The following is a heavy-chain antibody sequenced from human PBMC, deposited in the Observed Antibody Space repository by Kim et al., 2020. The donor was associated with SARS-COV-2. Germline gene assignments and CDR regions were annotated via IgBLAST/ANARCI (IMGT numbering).Heavy chain of an antibody. CDR1: GGSISSSSYY. Sequence: SETLSLTCTVSGGSISSSSYYWGWIRQPPGKGLEWIGSIYYSGSTYYNPSLKSRVTISVDTSKNQFSLKLSSVTDADTAVYDCASGNYCGSGIGGWGQGTLVTVSS. CDR3: ASGNYCGSGIGG. D-gene: IGHD3-10*01. J-gene: IGHJ4*02. CDR2: IYYSGST. V-gene: IGHV4-39*01.